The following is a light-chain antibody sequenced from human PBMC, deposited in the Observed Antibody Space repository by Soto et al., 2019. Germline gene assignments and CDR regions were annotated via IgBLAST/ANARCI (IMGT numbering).Light chain of an antibody. V-gene: IGKV2-30*01. CDR2: KVS. CDR3: MQGTHPFT. J-gene: IGKJ3*01. Sequence: DVVMTQSPLSLPVTLGQPASISCRSSQSLVYSEGNTYLNWFQQRPGQSPRRLIYKVSNRDSGVPDRFGGSGSGTDYTLKISRVEAEDVGVYYCMQGTHPFTFGPGTKVDIK. CDR1: QSLVYSEGNTY.